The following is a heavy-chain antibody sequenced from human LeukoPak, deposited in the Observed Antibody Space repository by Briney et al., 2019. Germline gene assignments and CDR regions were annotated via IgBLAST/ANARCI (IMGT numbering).Heavy chain of an antibody. V-gene: IGHV4-59*12. J-gene: IGHJ4*02. D-gene: IGHD3-22*01. Sequence: SETLSLTCTVSGGSISSYYWSWIRQPPGKGLEWIGYIYYSGSTYYNPSLKSRVTISVDTSKNQFSLKLSSVTAADTAVYYCARFTYYFDSSGYYYFDYWGQGTLVTVSS. CDR1: GGSISSYY. CDR3: ARFTYYFDSSGYYYFDY. CDR2: IYYSGST.